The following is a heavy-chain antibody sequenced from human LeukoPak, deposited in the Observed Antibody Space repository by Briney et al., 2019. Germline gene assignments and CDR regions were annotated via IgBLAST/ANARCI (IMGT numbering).Heavy chain of an antibody. Sequence: PGGSLRLSCAASGFTFSSYSMNWVRQAPGKGLEWVSYISSSSSTIYYADSVKGRFTISRDNAKNSLYLQMNSLRAEDTAVYYCARDSNGVDVWRKGTTVTVSS. V-gene: IGHV3-48*01. D-gene: IGHD2-2*01. CDR1: GFTFSSYS. J-gene: IGHJ6*04. CDR2: ISSSSSTI. CDR3: ARDSNGVDV.